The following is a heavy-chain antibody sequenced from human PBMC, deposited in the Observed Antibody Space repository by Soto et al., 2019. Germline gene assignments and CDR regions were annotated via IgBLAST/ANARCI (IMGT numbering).Heavy chain of an antibody. CDR3: AHYDDSSGHHY. CDR1: GFTFSSYA. CDR2: ISGSGSST. V-gene: IGHV3-23*01. J-gene: IGHJ4*02. D-gene: IGHD3-22*01. Sequence: EVQLLESGGGLVQPGGSLRLSCAASGFTFSSYAMSWVRQAPGKGLEWVSGISGSGSSTYYADSVRGRFTVSRDNSKKTRSLQMNSLRAEDTAVYYCAHYDDSSGHHYWGQGTLVTVSS.